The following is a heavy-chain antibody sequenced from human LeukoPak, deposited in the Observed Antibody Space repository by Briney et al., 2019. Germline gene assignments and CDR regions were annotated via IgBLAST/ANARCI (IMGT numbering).Heavy chain of an antibody. CDR3: VKDRRIDY. Sequence: GGSLRLSCSVSGFTFSDYAMHWVRQASGKGLKYVSSISSDGGSTYYADSVKGRFTISRDNSKNTLYLQMSSLRAEDTALYYCVKDRRIDYWGQGALVTVSS. V-gene: IGHV3-64D*06. J-gene: IGHJ4*02. CDR2: ISSDGGST. CDR1: GFTFSDYA.